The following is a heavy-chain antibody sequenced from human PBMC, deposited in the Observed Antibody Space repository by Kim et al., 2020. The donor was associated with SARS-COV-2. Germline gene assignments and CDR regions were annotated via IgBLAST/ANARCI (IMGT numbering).Heavy chain of an antibody. Sequence: GGSLRLSCAASGFTFSSYAMSWVRQAPGKGLEWVSAISGSGGSTYYADSVKGRFTISRDNSKNTLYLQMNSLRAEDTAVYYCAKDSKIVVVPAAIRDRYADYYYYGMDVWGQGTTVTVSS. CDR1: GFTFSSYA. V-gene: IGHV3-23*01. D-gene: IGHD2-2*02. J-gene: IGHJ6*02. CDR3: AKDSKIVVVPAAIRDRYADYYYYGMDV. CDR2: ISGSGGST.